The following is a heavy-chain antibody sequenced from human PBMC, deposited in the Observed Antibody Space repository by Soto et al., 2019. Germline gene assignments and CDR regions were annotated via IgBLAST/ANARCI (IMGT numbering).Heavy chain of an antibody. CDR3: ARDSNYFGSGSPFDY. J-gene: IGHJ4*02. CDR1: GGSFSAYY. D-gene: IGHD3-10*01. V-gene: IGHV4-34*01. CDR2: INHSGST. Sequence: PSETLSLTCAVYGGSFSAYYWSWIRQPPGKGLEWIGEINHSGSTNYNPSLKSRVTISVDTSKNQFSLKLSSVTAADTAVYYCARDSNYFGSGSPFDYWGQGILVTVSS.